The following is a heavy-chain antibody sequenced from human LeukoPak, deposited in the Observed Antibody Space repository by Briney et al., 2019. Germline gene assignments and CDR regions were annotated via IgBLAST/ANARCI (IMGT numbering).Heavy chain of an antibody. V-gene: IGHV3-33*01. CDR3: ARDLAWFGELLYDY. CDR2: IWYDGSNK. J-gene: IGHJ4*02. CDR1: GFTFSGYG. Sequence: GGSLRLSCAASGFTFSGYGMHWVRQAPGKGLEWVAVIWYDGSNKYYADSVKGRFTISRDNSKNTLYLQMNSLRAEDTAVYYCARDLAWFGELLYDYWGQGTLVTVSS. D-gene: IGHD3-10*01.